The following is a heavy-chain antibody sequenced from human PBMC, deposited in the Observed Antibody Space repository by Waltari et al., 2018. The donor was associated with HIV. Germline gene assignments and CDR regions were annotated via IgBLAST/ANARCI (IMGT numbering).Heavy chain of an antibody. Sequence: EVQLEESGGDSVQPGGALRLSCADSGFSISRYWMHWVRQTPGKGLVWVSRMNEDGNRIDYAGSVRGRFTISRDSAKNTLFLQMNSLRDEDTAMYYCIRDMFGEYDYWGQGALVTVSS. D-gene: IGHD3-10*02. V-gene: IGHV3-74*01. CDR1: GFSISRYW. J-gene: IGHJ4*02. CDR2: MNEDGNRI. CDR3: IRDMFGEYDY.